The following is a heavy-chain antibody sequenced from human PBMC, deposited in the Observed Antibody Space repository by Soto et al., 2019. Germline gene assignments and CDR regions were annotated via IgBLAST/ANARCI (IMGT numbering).Heavy chain of an antibody. CDR2: ISGTGGST. J-gene: IGHJ3*02. V-gene: IGHV3-23*01. CDR1: GFTFSNYA. D-gene: IGHD3-22*01. Sequence: EVQLLESGGGLVPPGGSLRLSCAASGFTFSNYAMNWVRQAPGKGLEWVSSISGTGGSTYYTYSVEGRFTISRDNYKNTLNRHTNSLRAEDTALYYCAKGTTKYYDSSGSRDAFDIWGQGTMVTVSS. CDR3: AKGTTKYYDSSGSRDAFDI.